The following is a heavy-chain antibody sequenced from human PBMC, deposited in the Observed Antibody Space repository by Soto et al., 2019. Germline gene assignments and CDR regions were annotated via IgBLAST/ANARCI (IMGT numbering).Heavy chain of an antibody. J-gene: IGHJ5*02. Sequence: SETLSLTCAVYGGSFSGYYWSWIRQPPGKGLEWIGEINHSGSTNYNPSLKSRVTISVDTSKNQSSLKLSSVTAADTAVYYCARGRVVLLWFGDHNWFDPWGQGTLVTVS. V-gene: IGHV4-34*01. CDR2: INHSGST. CDR1: GGSFSGYY. D-gene: IGHD3-10*01. CDR3: ARGRVVLLWFGDHNWFDP.